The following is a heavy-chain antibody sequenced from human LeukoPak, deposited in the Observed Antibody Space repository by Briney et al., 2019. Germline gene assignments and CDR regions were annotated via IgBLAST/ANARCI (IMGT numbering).Heavy chain of an antibody. J-gene: IGHJ4*02. CDR2: IYSGDNT. Sequence: GGSLRLSCAASGFTVSSNYMSWVRQAPGKGLEWVSVIYSGDNTYYADSVKGRFTISRDNAENSLFLQMDSLRAEDTAVYYCAREGLRFLEWLLPDYWGQGTLVTVSS. V-gene: IGHV3-66*01. CDR1: GFTVSSNY. CDR3: AREGLRFLEWLLPDY. D-gene: IGHD3-3*01.